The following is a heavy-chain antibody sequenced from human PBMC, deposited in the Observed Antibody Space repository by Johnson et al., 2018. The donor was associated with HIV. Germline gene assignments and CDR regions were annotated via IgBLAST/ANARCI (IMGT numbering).Heavy chain of an antibody. Sequence: VPLVESGGGVVQPGRSLRLSCAASGFTFSSYAMHWVRQAPGKGLAWVSGISWNSGSICYVDSVKGRFTVSRENAKMSLFLQMNSLSVEDTAVYFCGSLGDGHQKGAFEIWGHGTRVTVSS. V-gene: IGHV3-48*04. D-gene: IGHD5-24*01. J-gene: IGHJ3*02. CDR3: GSLGDGHQKGAFEI. CDR1: GFTFSSYA. CDR2: ISWNSGSI.